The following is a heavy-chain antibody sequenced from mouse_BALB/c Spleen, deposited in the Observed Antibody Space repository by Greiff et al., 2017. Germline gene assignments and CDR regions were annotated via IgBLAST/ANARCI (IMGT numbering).Heavy chain of an antibody. CDR2: IWSGGST. V-gene: IGHV2-2*02. CDR1: GFSLTSYG. J-gene: IGHJ4*01. Sequence: QVQLQQSGPGLVQPSQSLSITCTVSGFSLTSYGVHWVRQSPGKGLEWLGVIWSGGSTDYNAAFISRLSISKDNSKSQVFFKMNSLQANDTAIYYCARKDYYGSPYAMDYWGQGTSVTVSS. CDR3: ARKDYYGSPYAMDY. D-gene: IGHD1-1*01.